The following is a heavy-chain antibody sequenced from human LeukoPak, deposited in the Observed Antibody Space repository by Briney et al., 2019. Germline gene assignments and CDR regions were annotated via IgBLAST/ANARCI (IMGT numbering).Heavy chain of an antibody. CDR1: GFIFSNYA. CDR3: VKGPRPDITVARTAEN. Sequence: GGSLRLSCAASGFIFSNYAMSWVRQVPGRGLEWVSTISSRGDSTYVADSVKGRFTISRDNSKNSLYLQMNTVRAEDTAVYYCVKGPRPDITVARTAENWGQGTLVTVSS. V-gene: IGHV3-23*01. J-gene: IGHJ4*02. CDR2: ISSRGDST. D-gene: IGHD6-19*01.